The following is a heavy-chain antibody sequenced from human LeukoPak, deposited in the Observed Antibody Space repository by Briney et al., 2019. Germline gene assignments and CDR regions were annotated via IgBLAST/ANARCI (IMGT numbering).Heavy chain of an antibody. CDR2: ISDNEGRT. Sequence: PGGSLRLSCAASGFTFNYYAISWVRQAPGEGLEWVSGISDNEGRTYYTDSVKGRFTISRDNTKNTVYLQMHNLRADDTAVYFCARHDSFIPYWGQGTLVTVSS. V-gene: IGHV3-23*01. D-gene: IGHD5-18*01. CDR1: GFTFNYYA. J-gene: IGHJ4*02. CDR3: ARHDSFIPY.